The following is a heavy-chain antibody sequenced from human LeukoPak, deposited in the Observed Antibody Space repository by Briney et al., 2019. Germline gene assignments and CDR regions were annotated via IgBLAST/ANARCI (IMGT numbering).Heavy chain of an antibody. V-gene: IGHV3-43*01. J-gene: IGHJ6*03. CDR2: ISWDGGNT. CDR1: GFTFDDYT. Sequence: GGSLRLSCAASGFTFDDYTMHWVRQAPGKGLEWVSLISWDGGNTYYADSVKGRFTISRDNSKNSLYLQMNSLRTEDTALYYCAKGPSYYYYMDVWGKGTTVTVSS. CDR3: AKGPSYYYYMDV.